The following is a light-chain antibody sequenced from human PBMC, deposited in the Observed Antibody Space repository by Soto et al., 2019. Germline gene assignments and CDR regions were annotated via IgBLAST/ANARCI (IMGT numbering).Light chain of an antibody. J-gene: IGKJ2*01. CDR3: QQYDGH. V-gene: IGKV1-5*01. CDR1: QSINTW. Sequence: DIHMTQSPSTVSASVGDRVTITGRARQSINTWLAWYQQKPGKAPRVRIYDASSLQRGVPSRFSRSGSGTEFTITISSLEPDDFAAYAGQQYDGHFGQGTKLEIK. CDR2: DAS.